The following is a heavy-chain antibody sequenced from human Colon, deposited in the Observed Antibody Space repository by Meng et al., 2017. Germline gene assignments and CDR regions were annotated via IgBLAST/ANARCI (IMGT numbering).Heavy chain of an antibody. CDR2: INPNSGGT. CDR3: AREYSYGRYFDY. Sequence: ASVKVSCKASGYTFTGYYMHWVRQAPGQGLEWRGRINPNSGGTNYAQKFQGRVTMTRDTSISTAYMELSSLGSDDTAVYYCAREYSYGRYFDYWGQGTLVTVSS. V-gene: IGHV1-2*06. J-gene: IGHJ4*02. CDR1: GYTFTGYY. D-gene: IGHD5-18*01.